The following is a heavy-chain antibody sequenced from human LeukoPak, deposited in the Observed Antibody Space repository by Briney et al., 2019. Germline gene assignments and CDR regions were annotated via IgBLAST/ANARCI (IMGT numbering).Heavy chain of an antibody. CDR1: GFTVSSNC. Sequence: PGGSLRLSCAASGFTVSSNCMSWVRQAPGKGLEWVSVIYSGGSTYYADSVKGRFTISRDNSKNTLYLQMNSLRAEDTAVYYCARDGYSNYYYYMDVWGKGTTVTVSS. CDR2: IYSGGST. V-gene: IGHV3-66*02. CDR3: ARDGYSNYYYYMDV. J-gene: IGHJ6*03. D-gene: IGHD5-24*01.